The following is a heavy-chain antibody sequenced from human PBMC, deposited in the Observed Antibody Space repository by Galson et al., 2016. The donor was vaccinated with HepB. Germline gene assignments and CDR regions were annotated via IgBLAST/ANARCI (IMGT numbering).Heavy chain of an antibody. J-gene: IGHJ6*02. CDR1: GYTFDNPW. CDR2: IYPGDSHT. V-gene: IGHV5-51*01. Sequence: QSGAEVKKPGESLKISCKGYGYTFDNPWIAWVRQMPGKGLEWMGIIYPGDSHTRYSPSFQGQVTISADNSISTAFLQWGSLKASDTAMYFCARLVGYCSSASCSTYYYYGMDVWGQGTTVTVSS. CDR3: ARLVGYCSSASCSTYYYYGMDV. D-gene: IGHD2-2*02.